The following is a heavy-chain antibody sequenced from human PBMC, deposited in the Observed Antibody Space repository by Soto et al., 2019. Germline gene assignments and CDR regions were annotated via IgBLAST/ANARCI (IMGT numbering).Heavy chain of an antibody. J-gene: IGHJ4*02. V-gene: IGHV3-23*01. CDR2: LSGDGTTT. Sequence: EVQLLESGGGLVQPGGSLRLSCTASGFTFSSFGMSWVRQAPGKGLEWVSSLSGDGTTTYYVDSVKGRFTISRDNSNNTLSLQMNSLTTEDTAVYYCAKDITFDSSAYNYWGQGILVTVSS. CDR1: GFTFSSFG. CDR3: AKDITFDSSAYNY. D-gene: IGHD3-22*01.